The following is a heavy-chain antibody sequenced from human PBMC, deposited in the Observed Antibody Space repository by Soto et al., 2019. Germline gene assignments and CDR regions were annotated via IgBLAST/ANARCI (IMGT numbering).Heavy chain of an antibody. D-gene: IGHD3-16*01. CDR2: IYYTGST. J-gene: IGHJ6*02. CDR1: GGSVSSSSYY. CDR3: ARPASTAYLYYNYAMDV. Sequence: PSETLSLTCSVSGGSVSSSSYYWAWIRQPPGKGLEWIGSIYYTGSTYYNPSLKSRVTISVDMSNNEFSLNLSAVTAADTAVYYCARPASTAYLYYNYAMDVWGQGTTVTVS. V-gene: IGHV4-39*01.